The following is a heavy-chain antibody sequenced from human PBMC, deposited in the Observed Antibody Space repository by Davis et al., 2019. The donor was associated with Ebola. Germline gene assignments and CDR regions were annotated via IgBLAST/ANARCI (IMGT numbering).Heavy chain of an antibody. CDR3: AREATRDGWFDP. J-gene: IGHJ5*02. Sequence: AASVKVSCKASGYTFTSYGISWVRQAPGQGLEWMGWISAYNGNTNCAQKLQGRVTMTTDTSTSTAYMELRSLRSDDTAVYYCAREATRDGWFDPWGQGTLVTVSS. CDR2: ISAYNGNT. CDR1: GYTFTSYG. V-gene: IGHV1-18*01.